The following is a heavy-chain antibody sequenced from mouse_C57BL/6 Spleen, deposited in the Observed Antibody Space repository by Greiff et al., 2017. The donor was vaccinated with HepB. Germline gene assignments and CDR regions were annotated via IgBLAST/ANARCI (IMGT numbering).Heavy chain of an antibody. Sequence: KQSHGKSLEWIGDINPNNGGTSYNQKFKGKATLTVDKSSSTAYMELRSLTSEDSAVYYCARGLLPFDYWGQGTTLTVSS. CDR2: INPNNGGT. J-gene: IGHJ2*01. V-gene: IGHV1-26*01. D-gene: IGHD2-3*01. CDR3: ARGLLPFDY.